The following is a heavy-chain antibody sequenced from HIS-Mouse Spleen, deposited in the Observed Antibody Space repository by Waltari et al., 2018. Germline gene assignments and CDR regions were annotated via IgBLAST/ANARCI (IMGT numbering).Heavy chain of an antibody. D-gene: IGHD6-13*01. CDR3: AREIPYSSSWYDWYFDL. Sequence: QLQLQESGPGLVKPSETLSLTCTVSGGSSSSSSYHWGWIRQPPGKGLEWIGSIYSSGSTYYNPSLKSRVTISVDTSKNQFSLKLSSVTAADTAVYYCAREIPYSSSWYDWYFDLWGRGTLVTVSS. CDR2: IYSSGST. CDR1: GGSSSSSSYH. J-gene: IGHJ2*01. V-gene: IGHV4-39*07.